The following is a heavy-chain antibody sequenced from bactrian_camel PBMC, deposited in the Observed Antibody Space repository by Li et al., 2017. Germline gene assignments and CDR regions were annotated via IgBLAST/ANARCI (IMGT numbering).Heavy chain of an antibody. CDR3: AARPTPQCRDGLGFAGGNYY. Sequence: HVQLVESGGGSVQSGGSLRLSCVASGYTFNRRCKGWFRQAPGKEREGVAGIDTNGATSYADSVEGRFTISRDNAKNTVYLQMTNLKPEDTAMYYCAARPTPQCRDGLGFAGGNYYWGQGTQVTVS. CDR2: IDTNGAT. J-gene: IGHJ4*01. D-gene: IGHD5*01. V-gene: IGHV3S53*01. CDR1: GYTFNRRC.